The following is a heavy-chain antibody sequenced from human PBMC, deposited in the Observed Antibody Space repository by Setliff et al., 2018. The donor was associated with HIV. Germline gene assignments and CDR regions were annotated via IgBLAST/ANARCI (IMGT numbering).Heavy chain of an antibody. D-gene: IGHD6-13*01. CDR2: IKSKTDGGTA. Sequence: GGSLRLSCAASGFTFDDYAMHWVRQAPGKGLEWVSLIKSKTDGGTADYAAPVKGRFTISRDDSKSTVYLQMNSLKTEDTAVYYCTTWQAGNDYWGQGTLVTVSS. CDR3: TTWQAGNDY. V-gene: IGHV3-15*07. CDR1: GFTFDDYA. J-gene: IGHJ4*02.